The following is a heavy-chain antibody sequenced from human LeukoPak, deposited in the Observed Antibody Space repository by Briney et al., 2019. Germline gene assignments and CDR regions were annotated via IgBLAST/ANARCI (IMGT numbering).Heavy chain of an antibody. CDR3: ARSGREASNWFDP. Sequence: ASVKVSCKASGGTFSSYAISWVRQAPGQGLEWMGRIIPILGIANYAQKFRGRVTITADKSTSTAYMELSSLRSEDTAVYYCARSGREASNWFDPWGQGTLVTVSS. CDR2: IIPILGIA. V-gene: IGHV1-69*04. J-gene: IGHJ5*02. CDR1: GGTFSSYA.